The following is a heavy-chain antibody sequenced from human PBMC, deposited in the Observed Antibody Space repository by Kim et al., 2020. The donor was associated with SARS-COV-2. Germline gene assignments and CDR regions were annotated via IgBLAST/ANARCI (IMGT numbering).Heavy chain of an antibody. Sequence: SDTLSLTCTVSGGSISSYYWSWIRQPPGKGLEWIGYIYYSGSTNYNPSLKSRVTISVDTSKNQFSLKLSSVTAADTAVYYCARDLDGHFDYWGQGTLVTVSS. CDR1: GGSISSYY. J-gene: IGHJ4*02. CDR2: IYYSGST. V-gene: IGHV4-59*01. CDR3: ARDLDGHFDY. D-gene: IGHD4-17*01.